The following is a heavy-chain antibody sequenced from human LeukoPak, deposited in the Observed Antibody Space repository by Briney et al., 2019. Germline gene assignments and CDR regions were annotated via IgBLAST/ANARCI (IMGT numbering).Heavy chain of an antibody. CDR1: GGSISSGSYY. CDR2: IYTSGST. CDR3: AREFGGITMVRGVIVGPNWFDP. Sequence: PSETLSLTCTVSGGSISSGSYYWSWIRQPAGKGLEWIGRIYTSGSTNFNPSLKSRVTISVDTSKNQFSLKLSSVTAADTAVYYCAREFGGITMVRGVIVGPNWFDPWGQGTLVTVSS. J-gene: IGHJ5*02. V-gene: IGHV4-61*02. D-gene: IGHD3-10*01.